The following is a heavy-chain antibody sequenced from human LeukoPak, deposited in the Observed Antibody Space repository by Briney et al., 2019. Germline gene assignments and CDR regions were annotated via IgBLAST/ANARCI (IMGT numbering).Heavy chain of an antibody. CDR1: GGSISSYY. CDR3: ARRPYGDYALRTTNRFDP. V-gene: IGHV4-59*01. D-gene: IGHD4-17*01. Sequence: SSETLSLTCTVSGGSISSYYWSWIRQPPGKGLEWIGYIYYSGSTNYNPSLKSRVTISVDTSKNQFSLRLSSVTAADTAVYYCARRPYGDYALRTTNRFDPWGQGTLVTVSS. J-gene: IGHJ5*02. CDR2: IYYSGST.